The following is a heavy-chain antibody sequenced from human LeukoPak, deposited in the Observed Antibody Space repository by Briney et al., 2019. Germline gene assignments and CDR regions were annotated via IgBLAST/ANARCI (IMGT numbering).Heavy chain of an antibody. D-gene: IGHD3-16*01. Sequence: NASETLSLTCTVSGGSISSYYWSWIRQPPGKGLEWIGYIYSSGSTNYNPSLKSRVTISVDTSKNQFSLKLSSVTAADTAVYYCARVTGWAMDVWGKGTTVTVSS. J-gene: IGHJ6*03. CDR1: GGSISSYY. CDR3: ARVTGWAMDV. CDR2: IYSSGST. V-gene: IGHV4-4*09.